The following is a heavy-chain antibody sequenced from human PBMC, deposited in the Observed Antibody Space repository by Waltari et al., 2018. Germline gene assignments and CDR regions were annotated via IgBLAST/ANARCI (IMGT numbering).Heavy chain of an antibody. D-gene: IGHD4-4*01. CDR2: MNPNSGNT. J-gene: IGHJ6*03. V-gene: IGHV1-8*01. CDR1: GYTFTSYD. Sequence: QVQLVQSGAEVKKPGASVKVSCKASGYTFTSYDINWVRQDTGQGLECIGWMNPNSGNTGYAQKFQGRVTMTRNTSISTAYMELSSLRSEDTAVYYCARLQYPYYYYYYYMDVWGKGTTVTVSS. CDR3: ARLQYPYYYYYYYMDV.